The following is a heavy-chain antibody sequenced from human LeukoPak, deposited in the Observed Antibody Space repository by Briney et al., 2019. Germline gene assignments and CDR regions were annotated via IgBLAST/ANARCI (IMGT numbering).Heavy chain of an antibody. CDR2: ITSSSTYI. V-gene: IGHV3-21*01. CDR1: GFTFSSYS. Sequence: GGSLRLSCAASGFTFSSYSMNWVRQAPGEGLEWVSSITSSSTYIYYADSVKGRFTISRDNAKNSLYLQMNSLRAEDTAVYYCAREVDPTFDYWGQGTLVTVSS. CDR3: AREVDPTFDY. J-gene: IGHJ4*02.